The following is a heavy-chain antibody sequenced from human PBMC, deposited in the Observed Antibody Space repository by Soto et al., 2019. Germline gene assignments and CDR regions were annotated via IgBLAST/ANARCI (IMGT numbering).Heavy chain of an antibody. CDR1: GGSVSSGSYY. CDR3: AREGANWFDP. J-gene: IGHJ5*02. D-gene: IGHD3-16*01. Sequence: PSETLSLTCTVSGGSVSSGSYYWSWIRQPPGKGLEWIGYIYYSGSTNYNPSLKSRVTISVDTSKNQFSLKLSSVTAADTAVYYCAREGANWFDPWGQGTLVTVSS. CDR2: IYYSGST. V-gene: IGHV4-61*01.